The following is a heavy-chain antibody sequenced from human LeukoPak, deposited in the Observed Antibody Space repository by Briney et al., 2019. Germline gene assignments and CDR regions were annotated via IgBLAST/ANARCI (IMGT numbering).Heavy chain of an antibody. D-gene: IGHD3-22*01. CDR1: GFTFSSFW. CDR2: ITPDGDGS. J-gene: IGHJ4*02. V-gene: IGHV3-74*01. CDR3: ARDPNNYDSH. Sequence: GGSLRLSCAASGFTFSSFWMHWVRQVPGKGLEWVSRITPDGDGSTYAASVQGRFTISRDNAKDTVYLQMSNLRAEDMALYYCARDPNNYDSHLGQGTLVTVSS.